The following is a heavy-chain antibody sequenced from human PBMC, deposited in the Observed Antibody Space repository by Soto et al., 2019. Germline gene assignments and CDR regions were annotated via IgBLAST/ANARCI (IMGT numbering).Heavy chain of an antibody. CDR1: GFTFSSYG. J-gene: IGHJ3*02. CDR3: AKDITSTSDYRPGGAFDI. Sequence: GGSLRLSCAASGFTFSSYGMHWVRQAPGKGLEWVAVISYDGSNKYYADSVKGRFTISRDNSKNTLYLQMNSLRAEDTAVYYCAKDITSTSDYRPGGAFDIWGQGTMVTVSS. V-gene: IGHV3-30*18. D-gene: IGHD4-17*01. CDR2: ISYDGSNK.